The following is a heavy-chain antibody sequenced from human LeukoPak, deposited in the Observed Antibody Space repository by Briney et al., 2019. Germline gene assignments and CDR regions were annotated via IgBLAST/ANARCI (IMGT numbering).Heavy chain of an antibody. D-gene: IGHD1-1*01. J-gene: IGHJ5*02. CDR2: ISAHNGNT. CDR3: ARDWMNWNDVSIVYFDP. CDR1: GYTFMDYG. V-gene: IGHV1-18*01. Sequence: GASVKVSCKASGYTFMDYGISWVRQAPGQGLEWMGWISAHNGNTNYAHKLQGRVTMTTDTSTSTAYMELRSLRSDDTAVYYCARDWMNWNDVSIVYFDPWGQGTLVTVSS.